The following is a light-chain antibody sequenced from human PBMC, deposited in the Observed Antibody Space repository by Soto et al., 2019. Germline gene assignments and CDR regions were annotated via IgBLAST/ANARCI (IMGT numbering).Light chain of an antibody. CDR2: AAS. J-gene: IGKJ4*01. CDR1: QGISSY. V-gene: IGKV1-9*01. Sequence: DIQLTQSPSFRSASVGDRGTITCRASQGISSYLAWYQQKPGKAPKLLIYAASTLQSGVPSRFSGSGSGTEFTLTVSSLQPEDFATYYCQQLNSYPVLTFGGGTKVEIK. CDR3: QQLNSYPVLT.